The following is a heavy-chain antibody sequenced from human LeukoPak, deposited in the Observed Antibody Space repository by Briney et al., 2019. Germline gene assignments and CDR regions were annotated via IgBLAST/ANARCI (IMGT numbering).Heavy chain of an antibody. D-gene: IGHD2-2*01. CDR2: INPSGGST. V-gene: IGHV1-46*01. CDR1: AYTFTSYY. J-gene: IGHJ3*02. CDR3: ASCSTTSCYFAFDM. Sequence: ASVKVSCKASAYTFTSYYMYWVRQAPGQGLEWMGVINPSGGSTSYAQKFQGRVTMTRDTSTSTVYMELSSLRSEDTAVHYCASCSTTSCYFAFDMWGQGTMVTVSS.